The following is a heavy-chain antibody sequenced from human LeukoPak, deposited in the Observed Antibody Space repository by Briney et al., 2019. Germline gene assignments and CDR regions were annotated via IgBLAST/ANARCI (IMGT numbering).Heavy chain of an antibody. V-gene: IGHV4-34*01. CDR3: ARGQGSSSWYQWFDP. CDR1: GGSFSGYY. Sequence: SSETLSLTCAVYGGSFSGYYWSWIRQPPGKGLEWIGEVNHSGSTNYNPSLKSRVTISVDTSKNRFSLKLSSVTAADTAVYYCARGQGSSSWYQWFDPWGQGTLVTVSS. D-gene: IGHD6-13*01. CDR2: VNHSGST. J-gene: IGHJ5*02.